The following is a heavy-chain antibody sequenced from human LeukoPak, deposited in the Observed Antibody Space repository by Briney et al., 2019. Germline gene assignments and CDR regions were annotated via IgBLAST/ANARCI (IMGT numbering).Heavy chain of an antibody. D-gene: IGHD2/OR15-2a*01. J-gene: IGHJ4*02. Sequence: GESLKISCSVSGFTFSNYWIGWVRQMPGKSLEWMGIIYPSDSDTRYSPSFQGQVTISADKSINTAYLQWSSLKAADTAMYFCARRHYLAYELSFFDSGGKEPLVTVSS. CDR2: IYPSDSDT. V-gene: IGHV5-51*01. CDR1: GFTFSNYW. CDR3: ARRHYLAYELSFFDS.